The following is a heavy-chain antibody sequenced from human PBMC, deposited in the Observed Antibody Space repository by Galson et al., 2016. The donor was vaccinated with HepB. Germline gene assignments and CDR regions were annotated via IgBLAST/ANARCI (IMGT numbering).Heavy chain of an antibody. CDR3: ARDPSLRNGMNV. Sequence: SLRLSCAASGLSVSDAYMNWVRQAPGKGLEWVSVLYAGGETYYADSLRGRFTISRDNSKNILYLQMSSLRVEDTAVYYCARDPSLRNGMNVWGQGTTVTVSS. V-gene: IGHV3-66*01. CDR1: GLSVSDAY. J-gene: IGHJ6*02. CDR2: LYAGGET.